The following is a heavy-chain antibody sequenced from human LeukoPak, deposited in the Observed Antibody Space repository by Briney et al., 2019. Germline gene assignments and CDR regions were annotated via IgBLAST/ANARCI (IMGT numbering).Heavy chain of an antibody. D-gene: IGHD6-19*01. V-gene: IGHV1-69*04. CDR3: ARAETSSGWHFDY. Sequence: VASVKVSCEASGGTFSSYAISWVRPAPGRGLEWVGRIIPILGIANYAQKFQGRVTITADKSTSTAYMELSSLRSEDTAVYYCARAETSSGWHFDYWGQGTLVTVSS. CDR2: IIPILGIA. J-gene: IGHJ4*02. CDR1: GGTFSSYA.